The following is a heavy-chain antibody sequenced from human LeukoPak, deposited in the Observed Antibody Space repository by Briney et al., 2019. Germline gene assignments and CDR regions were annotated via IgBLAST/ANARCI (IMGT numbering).Heavy chain of an antibody. Sequence: GGSLRLSCEASGFTFSASWVIWVRQVPGKGLEGVAKINPDGSEKSYVESVKGRFTISRDNAKNSLYLQMNSLRVEDTAVYYCARDPRWNFDYWGQGTLVTVSS. CDR2: INPDGSEK. CDR1: GFTFSASW. V-gene: IGHV3-7*04. D-gene: IGHD3-16*02. J-gene: IGHJ4*02. CDR3: ARDPRWNFDY.